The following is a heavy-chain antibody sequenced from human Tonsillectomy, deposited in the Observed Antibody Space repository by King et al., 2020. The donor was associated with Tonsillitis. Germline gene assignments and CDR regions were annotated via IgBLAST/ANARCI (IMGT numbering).Heavy chain of an antibody. CDR1: GFTFSSHS. CDR3: ARDQQLIR. J-gene: IGHJ4*02. Sequence: VQLVESGGGLVKPGGSLKLSCAASGFTFSSHSMNWVRQAPEKGLEWVSSISRSSSYIYYADSVKGRFTISRDNANNSLYLQMNSLRAEDTAVYYCARDQQLIRWGQGTLVTVSS. V-gene: IGHV3-21*01. D-gene: IGHD6-13*01. CDR2: ISRSSSYI.